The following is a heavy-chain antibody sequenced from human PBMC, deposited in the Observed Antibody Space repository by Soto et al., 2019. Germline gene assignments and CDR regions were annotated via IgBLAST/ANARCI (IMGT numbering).Heavy chain of an antibody. CDR2: IIPIFGTA. Sequence: QVQLVQSGAEVKKPGSSVKVSCKASGGTFSSYAISWVRQAPGQGLEWMGGIIPIFGTANYAQKFQGRVTITADESTSTAYMELSSLRSEDTAVYYCARDRGYSYGYAADSLDYYGMDVWGQGTTVTVSS. CDR3: ARDRGYSYGYAADSLDYYGMDV. J-gene: IGHJ6*02. D-gene: IGHD5-18*01. V-gene: IGHV1-69*12. CDR1: GGTFSSYA.